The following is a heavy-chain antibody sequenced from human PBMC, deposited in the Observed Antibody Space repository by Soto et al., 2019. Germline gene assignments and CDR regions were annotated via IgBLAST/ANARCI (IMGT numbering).Heavy chain of an antibody. CDR1: GGSIDTCY. CDR3: ARLGGYYQSLDT. CDR2: IYYSGST. V-gene: IGHV4-59*08. D-gene: IGHD3-3*01. Sequence: QVQLQESGPGLVKASEPLYLTCTVSGGSIDTCYWSWMRQPPGKGLQWIGYIYYSGSTTYSQSLKSRVTISVDRSKNQFSLQLTSVTAADTAVYYCARLGGYYQSLDTWGQGTLVTVSS. J-gene: IGHJ5*02.